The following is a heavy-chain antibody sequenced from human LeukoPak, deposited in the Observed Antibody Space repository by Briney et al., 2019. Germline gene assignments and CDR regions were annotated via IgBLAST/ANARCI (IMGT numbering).Heavy chain of an antibody. J-gene: IGHJ5*02. D-gene: IGHD3-3*01. V-gene: IGHV4-34*01. CDR2: INHSGST. CDR1: GFTFSSYA. Sequence: GSLRLSCAASGFTFSSYAMSWVRQPPGKGLEWIGEINHSGSTNYNPSLKSRVTISVDTSKNQFSLKLSSVTAADTAVYYCARSGRITIFGVVIPTWFDPWGQGTLVTVSS. CDR3: ARSGRITIFGVVIPTWFDP.